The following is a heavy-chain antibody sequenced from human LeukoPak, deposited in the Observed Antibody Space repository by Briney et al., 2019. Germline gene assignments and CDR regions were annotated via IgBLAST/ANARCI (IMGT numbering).Heavy chain of an antibody. V-gene: IGHV5-10-1*01. Sequence: GESLKISCKGSGYSFTSYWISWVRQMPEKGLEWMGRIDLTDSYTNYSPSFQGHVTISADKSISTAYLQWSSLKASDTAMYYCTMSNRGYCSSTSCHSPDYWGQGTLVTVSS. CDR3: TMSNRGYCSSTSCHSPDY. D-gene: IGHD2-2*01. CDR1: GYSFTSYW. J-gene: IGHJ4*02. CDR2: IDLTDSYT.